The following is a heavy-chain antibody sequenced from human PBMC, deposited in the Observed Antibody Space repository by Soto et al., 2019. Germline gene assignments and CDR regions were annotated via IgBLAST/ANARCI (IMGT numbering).Heavy chain of an antibody. D-gene: IGHD6-19*01. V-gene: IGHV4-59*01. CDR2: IYYSGST. CDR1: GGSISSYY. Sequence: SETLSLTCTVSGGSISSYYWSWIRQPPGKGLEWIGYIYYSGSTNYNPSLKSRVTISVDTSKNQFSLKLSSVTAADTAVYYCAIAGYSSGWYFRFDSRGQGTLVTGSS. J-gene: IGHJ5*01. CDR3: AIAGYSSGWYFRFDS.